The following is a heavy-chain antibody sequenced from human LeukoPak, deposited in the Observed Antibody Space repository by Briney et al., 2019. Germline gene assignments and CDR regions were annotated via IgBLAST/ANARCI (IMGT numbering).Heavy chain of an antibody. Sequence: GGSLRLSCAVSGFTFSSYEMNWVRQAPGKGLEWVSYISSSGSTIYYADSVKGRFTISRDNAKNSLYLQMNSLRAEDTAVYYCARVEDDFGDHYFGMDVWGQGTTVTVSS. CDR2: ISSSGSTI. CDR1: GFTFSSYE. J-gene: IGHJ6*02. D-gene: IGHD4-17*01. V-gene: IGHV3-48*03. CDR3: ARVEDDFGDHYFGMDV.